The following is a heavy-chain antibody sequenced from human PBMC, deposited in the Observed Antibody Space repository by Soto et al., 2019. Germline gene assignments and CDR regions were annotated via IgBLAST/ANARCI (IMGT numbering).Heavy chain of an antibody. V-gene: IGHV1-69*13. CDR2: TIPIFGTA. Sequence: GASVRVSCKASGGTFSSYAISWVRQAPGQGLEWMGGTIPIFGTANYAQKFQGRVTITADESTSTAYMELSSLRSEDTAVYYCARARLHIVVVTAIPAAFDIWGQGTMVTVSS. D-gene: IGHD2-21*02. J-gene: IGHJ3*02. CDR3: ARARLHIVVVTAIPAAFDI. CDR1: GGTFSSYA.